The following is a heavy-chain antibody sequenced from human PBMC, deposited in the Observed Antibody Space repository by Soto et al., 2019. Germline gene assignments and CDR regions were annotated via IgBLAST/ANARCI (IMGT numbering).Heavy chain of an antibody. V-gene: IGHV4-59*08. Sequence: SETLSLTCTVSGGSITSYFWSWIRQPPGKGLEWIGYIHYSGSTIYNPSLKSRVTISTDMSKNQFSLKLTSVTATDTAVYYCVRHVMTAVGTRFFDYCGPGTLVTVSS. CDR1: GGSITSYF. D-gene: IGHD6-13*01. CDR3: VRHVMTAVGTRFFDY. J-gene: IGHJ4*02. CDR2: IHYSGST.